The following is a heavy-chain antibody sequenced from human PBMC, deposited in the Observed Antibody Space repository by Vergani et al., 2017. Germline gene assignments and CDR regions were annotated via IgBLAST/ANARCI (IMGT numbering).Heavy chain of an antibody. Sequence: EVQLVESGGGLVQPGRSLRLSCAASGFTFDDYAMHWVRQAPGKGLEWVSGLSWNSGSIGYADSVKGRFTISRDNAKNSLELQMNSLRAEDTALYYCAKDASSGWYGDFDYWGQGTLVTVSS. V-gene: IGHV3-9*01. CDR3: AKDASSGWYGDFDY. J-gene: IGHJ4*02. CDR2: LSWNSGSI. D-gene: IGHD6-19*01. CDR1: GFTFDDYA.